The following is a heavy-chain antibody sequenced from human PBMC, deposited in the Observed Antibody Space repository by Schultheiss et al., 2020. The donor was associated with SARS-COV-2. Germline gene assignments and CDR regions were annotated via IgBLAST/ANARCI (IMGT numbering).Heavy chain of an antibody. D-gene: IGHD3-22*01. CDR2: IIPILGIA. J-gene: IGHJ4*02. Sequence: SVKVSCKASGGTFSSYAISWVRQAPGQGLEWMGRIIPILGIANYAQKLQGRVTMTTDTSTSTAYMELSSLKASDTAMYYCATYYDSSGSYFDYWGQGTLVTVSS. CDR1: GGTFSSYA. V-gene: IGHV1-69*04. CDR3: ATYYDSSGSYFDY.